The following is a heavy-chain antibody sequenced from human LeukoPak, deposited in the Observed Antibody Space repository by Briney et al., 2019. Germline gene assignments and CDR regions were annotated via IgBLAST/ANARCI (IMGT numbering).Heavy chain of an antibody. D-gene: IGHD2/OR15-2a*01. Sequence: PGGSLRLSCAASGFTVSDNYMSWVRQAPGKGLEWVSINYRGGDTYYTDSVKGRFTISRDNSKNTLYLQLNSLRVEDTAVYFCAKSPLAGLPSYGHWGQGSLVTVS. CDR1: GFTVSDNY. CDR3: AKSPLAGLPSYGH. CDR2: NYRGGDT. J-gene: IGHJ4*02. V-gene: IGHV3-66*01.